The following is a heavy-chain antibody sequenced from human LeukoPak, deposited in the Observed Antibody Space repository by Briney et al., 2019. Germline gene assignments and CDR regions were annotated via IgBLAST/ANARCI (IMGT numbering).Heavy chain of an antibody. J-gene: IGHJ4*02. CDR2: INHSGST. D-gene: IGHD6-13*01. CDR3: ARGIAAAGTDY. Sequence: SETLSLTCAVYGGSFSGYYWSWIRQPPGKGLEWIGEINHSGSTNYNPSLKSRVTISVDTSKNQFSLKLSSVTAADTAVYYCARGIAAAGTDYWGQGTLVTVCS. V-gene: IGHV4-34*01. CDR1: GGSFSGYY.